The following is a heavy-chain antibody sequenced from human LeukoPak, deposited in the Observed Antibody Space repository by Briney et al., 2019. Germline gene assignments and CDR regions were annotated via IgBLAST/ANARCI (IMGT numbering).Heavy chain of an antibody. D-gene: IGHD3-10*01. CDR2: IDYSGAT. V-gene: IGHV4-59*01. J-gene: IGHJ4*02. Sequence: SETLSLTCTVSGGSIRTYYWSWIRQPPGKGLEWIGYIDYSGATNYNPSLKSRVTMSVDTSKHQFSLKLSSVTAADTAVYYCARVGSYCFEYWGQGTLVTVSS. CDR1: GGSIRTYY. CDR3: ARVGSYCFEY.